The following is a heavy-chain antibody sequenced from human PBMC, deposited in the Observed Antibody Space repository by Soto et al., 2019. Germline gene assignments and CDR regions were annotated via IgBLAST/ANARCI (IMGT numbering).Heavy chain of an antibody. J-gene: IGHJ4*02. CDR1: GFTFSSYW. V-gene: IGHV3-74*01. CDR2: ISSDGSSI. CDR3: GRSREGYSYFEH. Sequence: EVQLVESGGGFVQPGGSLRLSSAASGFTFSSYWMHWVRQAPGAGPVWVSRISSDGSSIYYADSVKGRFTVSRDNAKNTLYLQMSSLRADDTAVYYCGRSREGYSYFEHWGQGILVTVSS. D-gene: IGHD4-4*01.